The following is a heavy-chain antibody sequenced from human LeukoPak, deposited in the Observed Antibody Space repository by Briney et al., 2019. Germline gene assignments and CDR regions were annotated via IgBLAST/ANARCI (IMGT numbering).Heavy chain of an antibody. V-gene: IGHV3-30*03. J-gene: IGHJ4*02. Sequence: GKSLRLSCAASGFTFSSYGMLWVRQAPGKGLEGVAVISYDGSSKYYTDSVKGRFTISRDNSKSTLYLQMNSLRAEDTAVYYCARGENSKTYPVSGYWGQGTLVTVSS. D-gene: IGHD2/OR15-2a*01. CDR2: ISYDGSSK. CDR3: ARGENSKTYPVSGY. CDR1: GFTFSSYG.